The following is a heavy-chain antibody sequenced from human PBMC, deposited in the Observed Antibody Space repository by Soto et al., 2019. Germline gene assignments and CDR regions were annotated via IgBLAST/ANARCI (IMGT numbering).Heavy chain of an antibody. D-gene: IGHD2-15*01. V-gene: IGHV1-46*04. J-gene: IGHJ4*02. CDR1: GYTFTSSY. CDR3: ARVYCSGGGCYGIDY. CDR2: INPSGGST. Sequence: QVQLVQSGAEVKKPGASVKVSCKASGYTFTSSYMHWVRQPPGQGLEWVGIINPSGGSTSYAQKLQGRLTMTRDTSTSTVYMELSSLRSEDTAVYYCARVYCSGGGCYGIDYWGQGTLVTVSS.